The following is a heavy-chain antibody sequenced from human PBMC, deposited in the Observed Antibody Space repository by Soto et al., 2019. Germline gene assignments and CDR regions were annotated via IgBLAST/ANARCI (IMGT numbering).Heavy chain of an antibody. CDR3: ARILLIDYYDSSGYYSYYFDY. J-gene: IGHJ4*02. V-gene: IGHV4-31*03. Sequence: PSETLSLTCTVSGGSISSGGYYWSWIRQHPGKGLEWIGYIYYSGSTYYNPSLKSRVTISVDTSKNQFSLKLSSVTAADTAVYYCARILLIDYYDSSGYYSYYFDYWGQGTLVTVSS. CDR2: IYYSGST. D-gene: IGHD3-22*01. CDR1: GGSISSGGYY.